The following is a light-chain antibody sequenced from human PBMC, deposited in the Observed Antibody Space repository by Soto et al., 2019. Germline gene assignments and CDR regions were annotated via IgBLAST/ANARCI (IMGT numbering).Light chain of an antibody. CDR2: GAS. CDR1: QSVSSSY. CDR3: QQDNNWPQT. V-gene: IGKV3-15*01. Sequence: EMVMTQSPATLSVSPGERATLSCRASQSVSSSYLAWYQQKPGQAPRLLIYGASTRATGIPARFSGSGSGTEFTLTISSLQSEDFAVYYFQQDNNWPQTFGQGTKLEIK. J-gene: IGKJ2*01.